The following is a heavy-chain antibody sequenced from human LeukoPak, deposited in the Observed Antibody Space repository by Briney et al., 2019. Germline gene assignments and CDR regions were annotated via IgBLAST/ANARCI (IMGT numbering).Heavy chain of an antibody. J-gene: IGHJ4*02. V-gene: IGHV1-69*05. D-gene: IGHD6-19*01. CDR2: IIPIFGTA. Sequence: SVKVSCKASGYTFTNYGFSWVRQAPGQGLEWMGGIIPIFGTANYAQKFQGRVTITTDESTSTAYMELSSLRSEDTAVYYCARHSVAGINPFDYWGQGTLVTVSS. CDR3: ARHSVAGINPFDY. CDR1: GYTFTNYG.